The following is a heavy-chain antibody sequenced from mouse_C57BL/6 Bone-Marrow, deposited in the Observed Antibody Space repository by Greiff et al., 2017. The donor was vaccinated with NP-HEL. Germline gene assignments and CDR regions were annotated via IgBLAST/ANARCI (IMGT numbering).Heavy chain of an antibody. V-gene: IGHV14-4*01. CDR1: GFNIKDAY. J-gene: IGHJ4*01. Sequence: VQLQQSGAELVRPGASVKLSCTVSGFNIKDAYMHWVKQRPEQGLEWIGWIGPENGDTEYASKFQGKATITADTSSNTAYLQLSSLTSEDTAVYYCTTGGSSPYAMDYWGQGTSVTVSS. CDR2: IGPENGDT. D-gene: IGHD1-1*01. CDR3: TTGGSSPYAMDY.